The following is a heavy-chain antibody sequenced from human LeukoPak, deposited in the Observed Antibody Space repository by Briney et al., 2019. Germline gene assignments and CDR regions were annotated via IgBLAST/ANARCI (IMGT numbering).Heavy chain of an antibody. Sequence: ASVKVSCKASGYTFTGYYMHWVRQAPGQGLEWMGWINPNSGGTNYAQKFQGRVTMTRDTSISTAYMELSRLRSDDTAVYYCARVSRDGYNRFDYWGQGTLVTVSS. D-gene: IGHD5-24*01. V-gene: IGHV1-2*02. CDR1: GYTFTGYY. J-gene: IGHJ4*02. CDR2: INPNSGGT. CDR3: ARVSRDGYNRFDY.